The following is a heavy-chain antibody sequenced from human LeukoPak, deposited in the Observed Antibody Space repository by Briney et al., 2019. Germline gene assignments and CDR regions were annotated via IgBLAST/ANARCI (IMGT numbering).Heavy chain of an antibody. V-gene: IGHV4-38-2*02. J-gene: IGHJ6*03. CDR3: AKEVRPTLDYYYYYMDV. CDR1: GYSISSAYS. CDR2: ISHSGST. D-gene: IGHD3-10*01. Sequence: SETLSLTCGVSGYSISSAYSWGWIRQPPGKGLEWIGSISHSGSTYYNPSLKSRVSMSVDTSKNQFSLRLTSLTAADTAVYYCAKEVRPTLDYYYYYMDVWGKGTTVTGSS.